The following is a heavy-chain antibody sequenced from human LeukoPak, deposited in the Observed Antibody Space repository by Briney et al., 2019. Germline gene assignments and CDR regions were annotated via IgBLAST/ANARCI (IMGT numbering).Heavy chain of an antibody. CDR1: GGTFSSYA. V-gene: IGHV1-69*04. D-gene: IGHD2-21*01. J-gene: IGHJ3*02. Sequence: SVKVSCKASGGTFSSYAISWVRQAPGQGLEWMGRIIPILGIANYAQKFQGRVTITADKSTSTAYMELSSLRSEDTAVYYCARDDRGENSCVFDIWGQGTMVPVSS. CDR3: ARDDRGENSCVFDI. CDR2: IIPILGIA.